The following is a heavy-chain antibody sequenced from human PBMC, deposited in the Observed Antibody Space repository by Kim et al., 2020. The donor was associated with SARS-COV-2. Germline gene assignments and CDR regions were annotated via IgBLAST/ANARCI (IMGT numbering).Heavy chain of an antibody. J-gene: IGHJ4*02. Sequence: SQTLSLTCAISGDSVSTNSATWNWIRQSPSRGLEWLGRTYYRAKWINDYALSVKSRVTINPDTSKNQFSLQLTSVTPEDTAMYYCVKGRGGAYDYWGQGT. CDR2: TYYRAKWIN. CDR3: VKGRGGAYDY. V-gene: IGHV6-1*01. D-gene: IGHD1-26*01. CDR1: GDSVSTNSAT.